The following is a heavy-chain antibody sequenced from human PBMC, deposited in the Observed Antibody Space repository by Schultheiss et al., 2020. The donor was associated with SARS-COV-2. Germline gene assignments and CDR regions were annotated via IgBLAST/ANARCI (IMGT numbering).Heavy chain of an antibody. CDR2: INPNSGGT. D-gene: IGHD3-3*01. Sequence: ASVKVSCKASGGTFSSNAISWVRQAPGQGLEWMGRINPNSGGTNYAQKFQGRVTMTRDTSISTAYMELSRLRSEDTAVYYCARGETYYDFWSGYSGRNWFDPWGQGTLVTVSS. CDR3: ARGETYYDFWSGYSGRNWFDP. J-gene: IGHJ5*02. V-gene: IGHV1-2*06. CDR1: GGTFSSNA.